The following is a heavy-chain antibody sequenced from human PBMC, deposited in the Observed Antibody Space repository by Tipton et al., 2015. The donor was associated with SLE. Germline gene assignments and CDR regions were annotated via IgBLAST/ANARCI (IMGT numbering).Heavy chain of an antibody. CDR2: IYYSGST. V-gene: IGHV4-59*12. CDR1: GGSISSYY. D-gene: IGHD2-2*01. Sequence: TLSLTCTVSGGSISSYYWSWIRQPPGKGLEWIGSIYYSGSTYYNPSLKSRVTISVDTSKNQFSLKLSSVTAADTAVYYCARGSNPLWYYYGMDVWGQGTTVTVSS. J-gene: IGHJ6*02. CDR3: ARGSNPLWYYYGMDV.